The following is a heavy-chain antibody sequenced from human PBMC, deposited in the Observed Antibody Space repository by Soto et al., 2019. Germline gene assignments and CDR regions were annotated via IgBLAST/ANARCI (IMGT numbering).Heavy chain of an antibody. CDR3: PIFCTMTTPFDY. J-gene: IGHJ4*02. V-gene: IGHV3-9*01. CDR2: ISWNSGSI. Sequence: EVQLVESGGGLVQPGRSLRLSCAASGFTFDDYAMHWVRQAPGKGLEWVSGISWNSGSIGYAGSVKGRFTISRDNAKNSLYLQMNSLRAEDTALYYCPIFCTMTTPFDYWGQGTLVTVS. D-gene: IGHD4-17*01. CDR1: GFTFDDYA.